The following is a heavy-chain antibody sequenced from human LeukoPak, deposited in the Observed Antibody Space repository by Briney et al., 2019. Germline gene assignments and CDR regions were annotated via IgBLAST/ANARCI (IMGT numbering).Heavy chain of an antibody. CDR3: AGKLPGATYYFDS. CDR1: DFTFSTYD. V-gene: IGHV3-23*01. D-gene: IGHD2-21*01. Sequence: PGGSLRLSCVASDFTFSTYDMTWVRQARGKGLEWVSSISDSGRYILTTDSMRGRFTISRDNSANTLYLQMYSLRVDDTATYFCAGKLPGATYYFDSWGQGTLVTVSS. CDR2: ISDSGRYI. J-gene: IGHJ4*02.